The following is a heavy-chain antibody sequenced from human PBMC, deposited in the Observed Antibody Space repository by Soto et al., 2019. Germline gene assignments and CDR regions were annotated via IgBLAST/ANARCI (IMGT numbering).Heavy chain of an antibody. Sequence: PSETLSLTCAVYGGSFGCYYWSWIRQPPGKGLEWIGEMHQSGSTKYNPSLKSRVTLSFDTSQNQFSLKMSSVTAADTAMYYCARRVVPAALGIWGRGTLVTVSS. J-gene: IGHJ2*01. CDR2: MHQSGST. V-gene: IGHV4-34*01. CDR1: GGSFGCYY. CDR3: ARRVVPAALGI. D-gene: IGHD2-2*01.